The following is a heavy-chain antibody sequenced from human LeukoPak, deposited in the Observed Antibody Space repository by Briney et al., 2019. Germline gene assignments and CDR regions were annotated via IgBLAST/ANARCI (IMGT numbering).Heavy chain of an antibody. CDR2: IYYSGST. CDR3: ARTNTAPNWFDP. J-gene: IGHJ5*02. V-gene: IGHV4-59*01. Sequence: SETLSLTCTVSGGSISGYYWSWIRQPPGKGLEWIGYIYYSGSTNYNPSLKSRVTISVDTSKNQFSLKLSSVTAADTAVYYCARTNTAPNWFDPWGQGTLVTVSS. CDR1: GGSISGYY. D-gene: IGHD2-21*02.